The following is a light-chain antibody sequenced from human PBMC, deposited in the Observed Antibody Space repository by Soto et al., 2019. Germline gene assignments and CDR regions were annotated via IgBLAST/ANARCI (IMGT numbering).Light chain of an antibody. CDR1: SSDVGGYNF. Sequence: QSALTQPPSASGSPGQSVTISCTGSSSDVGGYNFVSWYQQHPGKAPKLMIYEVSKRPSGVPDRFSGSKSGIAASLTVSGLQAEDEGDYYCSSYAGSDIVLFGGGTKLTVL. J-gene: IGLJ2*01. CDR2: EVS. CDR3: SSYAGSDIVL. V-gene: IGLV2-8*01.